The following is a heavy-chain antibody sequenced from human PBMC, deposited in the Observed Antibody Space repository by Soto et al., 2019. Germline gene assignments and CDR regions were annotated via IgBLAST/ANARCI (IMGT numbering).Heavy chain of an antibody. CDR3: GGGGGERVVVVPAAPGSAFDI. J-gene: IGHJ3*02. D-gene: IGHD2-2*01. CDR1: GYTFTGYY. CDR2: INPNSGGT. Sequence: ASVKVSCKASGYTFTGYYMHWVRQAPGQGLEWMGWINPNSGGTNYAQKFQGWVTMTRDTSISTAYMELSRLRSDDTAVYYWGGGGGERVVVVPAAPGSAFDIWGQGTMVTVSS. V-gene: IGHV1-2*04.